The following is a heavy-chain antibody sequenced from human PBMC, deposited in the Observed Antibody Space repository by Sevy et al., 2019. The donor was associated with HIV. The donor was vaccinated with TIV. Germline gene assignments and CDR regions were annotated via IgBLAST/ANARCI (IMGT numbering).Heavy chain of an antibody. Sequence: GGSLRLSCVVSGFDIRSNYMSWVRQAPGKGLEWVSHIYAGGTAYYADPVKGRFTFSRDDSKNTVSLQMRSLRVEDSAVYYCASEYCSRGSCFFDYWGQGIQVTVSS. V-gene: IGHV3-53*01. CDR2: IYAGGTA. CDR1: GFDIRSNY. J-gene: IGHJ4*02. CDR3: ASEYCSRGSCFFDY. D-gene: IGHD2-15*01.